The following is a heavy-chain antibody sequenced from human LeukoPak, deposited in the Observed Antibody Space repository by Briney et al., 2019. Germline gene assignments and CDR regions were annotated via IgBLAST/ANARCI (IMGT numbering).Heavy chain of an antibody. D-gene: IGHD3-16*01. CDR2: IWYDGSNK. V-gene: IGHV3-33*01. Sequence: TGGSLRLSCAASGFTFSSYGMHWVRQAPGKGLEWVAVIWYDGSNKYYADSVKGRFTISRDNSKNTLYLQMNSLRAEDTAVYYCARGYDYVWGSPDYWGQGTLVTVSS. CDR3: ARGYDYVWGSPDY. J-gene: IGHJ4*02. CDR1: GFTFSSYG.